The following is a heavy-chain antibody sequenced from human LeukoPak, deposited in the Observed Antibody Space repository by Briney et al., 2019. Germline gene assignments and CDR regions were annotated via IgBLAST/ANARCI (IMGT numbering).Heavy chain of an antibody. D-gene: IGHD6-19*01. V-gene: IGHV4-59*01. J-gene: IGHJ5*02. CDR2: IYYSGST. Sequence: SETLSLTCTVSGDPINSYYWNWIRQPPGKGLEWIGYIYYSGSTNYNPSLKSRVTISVDTSKNQFFLKLSSVTAADTAVYYCARDPALYSSGWHKWFDPWGQGTLVTVSS. CDR1: GDPINSYY. CDR3: ARDPALYSSGWHKWFDP.